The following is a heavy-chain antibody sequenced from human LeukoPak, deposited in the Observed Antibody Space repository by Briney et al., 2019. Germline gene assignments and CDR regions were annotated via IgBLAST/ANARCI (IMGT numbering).Heavy chain of an antibody. Sequence: GASVKVSCKASGYTFTSYYMHWVRQAPGQGLEGMGIINPSGGSTSYAQKFQDRVTMTRDTSTSTVYMELSSLRSDDTAVYYCARTGGYSYGDSGHFDYWGQGTLVTVSS. CDR1: GYTFTSYY. CDR3: ARTGGYSYGDSGHFDY. J-gene: IGHJ4*01. V-gene: IGHV1-46*01. CDR2: INPSGGST. D-gene: IGHD5-18*01.